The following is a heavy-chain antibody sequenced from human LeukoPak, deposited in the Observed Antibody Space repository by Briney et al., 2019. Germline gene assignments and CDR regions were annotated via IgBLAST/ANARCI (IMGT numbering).Heavy chain of an antibody. CDR3: ARLGGIAVTGAIDY. CDR1: GFTFSSYW. V-gene: IGHV3-74*01. Sequence: GGSLRLSCAASGFTFSSYWMHWVRQAPGKGLVWVSRINSDGSSTTYADSVKGRFTISRDNAKNTLYLQMNSLRAEDTAVYYCARLGGIAVTGAIDYWGQGTLVTVSS. J-gene: IGHJ4*02. CDR2: INSDGSST. D-gene: IGHD6-19*01.